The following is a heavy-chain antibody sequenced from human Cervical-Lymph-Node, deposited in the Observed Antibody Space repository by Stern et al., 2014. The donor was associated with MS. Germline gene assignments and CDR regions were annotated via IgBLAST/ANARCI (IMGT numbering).Heavy chain of an antibody. CDR2: ISWNSGNI. Sequence: QLVESGGGLVQPGRSLRLSCAASGFTFDDYAMHWVRQAPGKGLEWVSGISWNSGNIGYADSVKGRFTISRDNAKNSLYMQMNSLRAEDTALYYCAKDTWYYDFGSGYYTDWGQGPLVTVPP. J-gene: IGHJ4*02. V-gene: IGHV3-9*01. CDR3: AKDTWYYDFGSGYYTD. CDR1: GFTFDDYA. D-gene: IGHD3-3*01.